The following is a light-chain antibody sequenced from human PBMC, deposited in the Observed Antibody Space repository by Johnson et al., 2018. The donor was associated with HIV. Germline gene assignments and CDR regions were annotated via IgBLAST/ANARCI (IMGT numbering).Light chain of an antibody. Sequence: QSVLTQPPSVSAAPGQKVTISCSGSSSNIGSHYVSWYQHLPGTAPKLLIYDNNKRPSGITDRFSGSKSGTSATMGITGLQTGDEADYYCETWDSSLSACFGTGTKVTVL. CDR3: ETWDSSLSAC. V-gene: IGLV1-51*01. J-gene: IGLJ1*01. CDR1: SSNIGSHY. CDR2: DNN.